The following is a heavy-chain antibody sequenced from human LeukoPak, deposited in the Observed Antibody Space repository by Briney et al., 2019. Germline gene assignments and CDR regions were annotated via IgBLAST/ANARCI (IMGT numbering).Heavy chain of an antibody. V-gene: IGHV1-24*01. J-gene: IGHJ2*01. D-gene: IGHD3-9*01. CDR3: ATPYYDILTGYPWWYFDL. Sequence: ASVKVSCKVSGYTLTELSMHWVRQAPGKGLEWMGGFDPEDGETIYAQKFQGRVTMTEDTSTDTAYMELSSLRSEDTAVYYCATPYYDILTGYPWWYFDLWGRGTLVTVSS. CDR1: GYTLTELS. CDR2: FDPEDGET.